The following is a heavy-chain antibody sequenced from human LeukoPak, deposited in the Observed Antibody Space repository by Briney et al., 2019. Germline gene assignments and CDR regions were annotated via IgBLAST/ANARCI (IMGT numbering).Heavy chain of an antibody. J-gene: IGHJ6*02. D-gene: IGHD6-13*01. CDR1: GFTFDDYA. CDR2: ISWNSGSI. V-gene: IGHV3-9*01. Sequence: QPGGSLRLSCAASGFTFDDYAMHWVRQAPGKGLEWVSGISWNSGSIGYADSVKGRFTISRDNAKNSLYLQMNSLRAEDTALYYCAKDISRYSSSWFRVGYYYYYGMDVWGQGTTVTVSS. CDR3: AKDISRYSSSWFRVGYYYYYGMDV.